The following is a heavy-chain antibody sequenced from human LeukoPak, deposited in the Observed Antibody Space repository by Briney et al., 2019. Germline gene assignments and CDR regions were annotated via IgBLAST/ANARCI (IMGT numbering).Heavy chain of an antibody. CDR3: ARGPYYYDSSGYYRERPLDY. Sequence: GGSLRLSCAASGFRFSSYGMSWVRQAPGKGLEWVSGISGSSDSTYYADSAKGRFTISRDNSKNTLSLQVNSLRAEDTAVYYCARGPYYYDSSGYYRERPLDYWGQGTLVTVSS. J-gene: IGHJ4*02. V-gene: IGHV3-23*01. CDR1: GFRFSSYG. CDR2: ISGSSDST. D-gene: IGHD3-22*01.